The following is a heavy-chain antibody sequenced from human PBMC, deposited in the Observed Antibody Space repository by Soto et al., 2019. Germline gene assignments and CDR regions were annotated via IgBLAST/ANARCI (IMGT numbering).Heavy chain of an antibody. D-gene: IGHD2-2*01. J-gene: IGHJ3*02. CDR1: GYTFTSYG. Sequence: ASVKVSCKASGYTFTSYGISWVRQAPGQGLEWMGWISAYNGNTNYAQKLQGRVTMTTDTSTSTAYMELRSLRSDDTAVYYCARGACSSTSCYGWAFDIWGQGTMVTVSS. CDR3: ARGACSSTSCYGWAFDI. CDR2: ISAYNGNT. V-gene: IGHV1-18*01.